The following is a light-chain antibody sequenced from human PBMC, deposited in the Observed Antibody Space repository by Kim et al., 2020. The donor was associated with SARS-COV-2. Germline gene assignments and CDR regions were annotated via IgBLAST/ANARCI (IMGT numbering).Light chain of an antibody. J-gene: IGLJ3*02. CDR1: ALENKY. CDR2: KDT. CDR3: RAWNSNTGV. Sequence: LSPRQTASVTCSADALENKYACWYQQEPGPTPVLDIYKDTQRRIGIPERFSSSGSGDTATLTSSGTQAMDEDYYYCRAWNSNTGVFGGGTQLTVL. V-gene: IGLV3-1*01.